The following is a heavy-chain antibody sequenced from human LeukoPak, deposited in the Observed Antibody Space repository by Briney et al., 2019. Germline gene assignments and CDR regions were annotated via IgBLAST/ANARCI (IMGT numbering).Heavy chain of an antibody. CDR3: ARDDIAAAGTSEYFQH. CDR1: GFTFSSYP. J-gene: IGHJ1*01. D-gene: IGHD6-13*01. Sequence: TGGSLRLSCAASGFTFSSYPMHWVRQAPGKGLEWVAVISYDGSNKYYADSVKGRFTISRDNSKNTLYLQMNSLRAEDTAVYYCARDDIAAAGTSEYFQHWGQGTLVTVSS. CDR2: ISYDGSNK. V-gene: IGHV3-30*04.